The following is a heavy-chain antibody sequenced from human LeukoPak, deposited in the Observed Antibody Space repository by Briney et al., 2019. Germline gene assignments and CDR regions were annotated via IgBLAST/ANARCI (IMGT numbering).Heavy chain of an antibody. Sequence: GEPLKISCKGSGYSFTSYWIGWVRQMPGKGLEWMGIIYPGDSDTRYSPSFQGQVTISADKSISTAYLQWSSLKASDTAMYYCARHIWGRDFWSGYRDWGQGTLVTVSS. J-gene: IGHJ4*02. CDR1: GYSFTSYW. CDR2: IYPGDSDT. CDR3: ARHIWGRDFWSGYRD. V-gene: IGHV5-51*01. D-gene: IGHD3-3*01.